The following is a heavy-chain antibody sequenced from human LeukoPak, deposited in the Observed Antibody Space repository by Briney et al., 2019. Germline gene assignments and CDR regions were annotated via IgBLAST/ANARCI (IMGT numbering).Heavy chain of an antibody. V-gene: IGHV3-53*01. D-gene: IGHD3-10*01. CDR1: GFTVSSNY. J-gene: IGHJ4*02. CDR3: AREAYGSGNYYSDY. CDR2: IYNNGNT. Sequence: GGSLRLSCAASGFTVSSNYMSWVRQAPGKGLEWVSVIYNNGNTYYADSVKGRFTISRDNSKNTLYLQMNSLRAEDTAMYYCAREAYGSGNYYSDYWGQGTLVTVSS.